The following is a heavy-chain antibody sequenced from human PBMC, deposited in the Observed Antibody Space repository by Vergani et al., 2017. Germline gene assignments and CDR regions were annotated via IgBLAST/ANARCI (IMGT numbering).Heavy chain of an antibody. CDR2: IYTSGST. Sequence: QVQLQESGPGLVKPSQTLSLTCTVSGGSISSGSYYWSWIRPPAGKGLGWIGGIYTSGSTYYNPSLKSRVTISVDTTKNQFSLKLSSVTAADTAVYYCARPPAGTQQLEWFDPWGQGTLVTVSS. D-gene: IGHD6-13*01. J-gene: IGHJ5*01. CDR1: GGSISSGSYY. V-gene: IGHV4-61*02. CDR3: ARPPAGTQQLEWFDP.